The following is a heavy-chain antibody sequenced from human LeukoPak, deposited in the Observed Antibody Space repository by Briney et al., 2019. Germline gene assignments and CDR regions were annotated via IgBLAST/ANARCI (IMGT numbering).Heavy chain of an antibody. CDR2: ISPGGGTT. J-gene: IGHJ2*01. CDR1: GFAFGSEA. Sequence: GGSLRLSCGVSGFAFGSEAMNWVRQSPARGLEWVASISPGGGTTYYADSVKGRFTISRDNSKNTLFLQMGSLRADDMAVYYCASSPPTGTTWYFDLWGRGTLVTVSS. V-gene: IGHV3-23*01. CDR3: ASSPPTGTTWYFDL. D-gene: IGHD1-7*01.